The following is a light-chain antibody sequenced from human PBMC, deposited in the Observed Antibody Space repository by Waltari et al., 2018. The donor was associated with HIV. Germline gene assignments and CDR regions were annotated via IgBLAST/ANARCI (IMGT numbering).Light chain of an antibody. V-gene: IGLV2-11*01. CDR2: DVS. CDR3: CSYAGSYTGV. J-gene: IGLJ2*01. CDR1: SSDVGGYNY. Sequence: QSALTQPRSVPGSPGQSVTISCTGTSSDVGGYNYLSWYQKHPGKAPKLMIYDVSKRPSGVPDRFSGSKAGNTASLTISGLQAEDEADYYCCSYAGSYTGVFGGGTKLTVL.